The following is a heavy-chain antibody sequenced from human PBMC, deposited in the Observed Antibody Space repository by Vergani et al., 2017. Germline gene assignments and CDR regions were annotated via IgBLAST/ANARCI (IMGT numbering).Heavy chain of an antibody. CDR3: ARDTSSYYYDSRGYYEDYVFDY. J-gene: IGHJ4*02. CDR1: GFTFSSYA. CDR2: ISFDGSNK. Sequence: QVQLVESGGGVVQPGRSLRLSCAASGFTFSSYAMHWVRQAPGKGLEWVAVISFDGSNKYYADSVKGRFAISRDNSKNTLYLQMNRLRPEDTAVYYCARDTSSYYYDSRGYYEDYVFDYWGQGTLVTVSS. D-gene: IGHD3-22*01. V-gene: IGHV3-30*09.